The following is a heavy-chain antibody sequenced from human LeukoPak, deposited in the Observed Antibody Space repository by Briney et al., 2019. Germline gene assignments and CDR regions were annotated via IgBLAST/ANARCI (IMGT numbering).Heavy chain of an antibody. J-gene: IGHJ5*02. CDR1: GFTFTNHW. CDR3: ARELIYGSKSYYTP. V-gene: IGHV3-7*04. D-gene: IGHD3-10*01. Sequence: GGSLRLSCEASGFTFTNHWMTWVRQTPGKGLEWVANIKHDGSEKNYVDSVKGRFTISRDNAKNSLYLQMNSLRAEDSAVYYCARELIYGSKSYYTPWGQGTLVTVSS. CDR2: IKHDGSEK.